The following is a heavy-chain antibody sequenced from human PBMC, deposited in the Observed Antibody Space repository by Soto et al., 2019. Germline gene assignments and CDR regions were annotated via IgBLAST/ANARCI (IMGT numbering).Heavy chain of an antibody. CDR1: GFTFSSDA. D-gene: IGHD6-19*01. V-gene: IGHV3-23*01. Sequence: EVQLLESGGGLVQPGGSLRLSCAASGFTFSSDAMSWVRQAPGKGLEWVSAISGSGGSTYYADSVKGRFTISRDNSNNSLYLQMNSLRAEDTAVYYCARRSSGRYFDYWGQGTLVTVSS. CDR3: ARRSSGRYFDY. J-gene: IGHJ4*02. CDR2: ISGSGGST.